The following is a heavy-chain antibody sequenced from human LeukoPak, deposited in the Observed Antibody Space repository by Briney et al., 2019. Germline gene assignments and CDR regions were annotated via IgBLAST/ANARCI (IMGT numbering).Heavy chain of an antibody. CDR1: GFTFSRYA. Sequence: GGSLRLSCSASGFTFSRYAMHWVRQAPGKGLEYVSSISSNGGSTYYADSVKGRFTISRDNSKNTLYLQMSSLRAEDTAVYYCVKDGSGSYYTYYFDYWGQGTLVTVSS. J-gene: IGHJ4*02. D-gene: IGHD3-10*01. CDR2: ISSNGGST. CDR3: VKDGSGSYYTYYFDY. V-gene: IGHV3-64D*06.